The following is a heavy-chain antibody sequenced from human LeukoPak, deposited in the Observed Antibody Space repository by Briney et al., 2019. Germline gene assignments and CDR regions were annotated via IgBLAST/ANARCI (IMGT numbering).Heavy chain of an antibody. CDR2: IWYDGSNK. J-gene: IGHJ4*02. CDR1: GFTLNNYG. V-gene: IGHV3-33*06. Sequence: GGSLRLSCAASGFTLNNYGMHWVRQAPGKGLEWVAVIWYDGSNKYYADSVKGRFTISRDNSKNMLYLQMNSLRAEDTAVYYCANNFDYWGQGTLVTVSS. CDR3: ANNFDY.